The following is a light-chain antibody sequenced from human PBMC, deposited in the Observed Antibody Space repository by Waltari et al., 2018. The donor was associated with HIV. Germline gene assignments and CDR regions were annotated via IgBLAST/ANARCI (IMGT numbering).Light chain of an antibody. CDR1: SSDVGAYKF. CDR2: DVT. J-gene: IGLJ3*02. CDR3: CSYAGNYAWV. V-gene: IGLV2-11*01. Sequence: QSALTQPRAVSGSPGQSVTISCTGTSSDVGAYKFVSWYQQHPGKAPKLLIDDVTTRPSVVPDRFSGSKSGNSASLIISGLQAGDEAHYFCCSYAGNYAWVFGGGTKLTVL.